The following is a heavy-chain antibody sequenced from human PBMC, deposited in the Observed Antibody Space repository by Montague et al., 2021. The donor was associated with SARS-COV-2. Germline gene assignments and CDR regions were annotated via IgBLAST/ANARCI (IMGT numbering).Heavy chain of an antibody. V-gene: IGHV4-34*01. Sequence: SETLSLTCAVYGGSFSGYYWSWIRQPPGKGLEWIGEINHSGSTNYNPSLKSRVTISVDTSKNQFSLKLSSVTAADTAVYYCARKDYDSSGYWSGFFDYWGQGTLVTVSS. J-gene: IGHJ4*02. CDR1: GGSFSGYY. CDR3: ARKDYDSSGYWSGFFDY. D-gene: IGHD3-22*01. CDR2: INHSGST.